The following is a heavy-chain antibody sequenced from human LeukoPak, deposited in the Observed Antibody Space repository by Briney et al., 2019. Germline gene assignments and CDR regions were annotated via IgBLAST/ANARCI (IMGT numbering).Heavy chain of an antibody. CDR3: ARAGYCSSTSCYSYYFDY. CDR2: ISYDGSNK. V-gene: IGHV3-30*04. J-gene: IGHJ4*02. CDR1: GFTFSSCA. D-gene: IGHD2-2*01. Sequence: GGSLRLSCAASGFTFSSCAMHWVRQAPGKGLEWVAVISYDGSNKYYADSVKGRFTISRDDSKNTLYLQMNSLRAEDTAVYYCARAGYCSSTSCYSYYFDYWGQGTLVTVSS.